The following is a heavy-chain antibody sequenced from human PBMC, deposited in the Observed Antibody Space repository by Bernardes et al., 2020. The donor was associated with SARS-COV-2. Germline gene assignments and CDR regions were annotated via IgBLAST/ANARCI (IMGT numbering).Heavy chain of an antibody. V-gene: IGHV3-30*18. CDR2: ISHDGGHK. D-gene: IGHD6-19*01. Sequence: GGSLRLSCAASGFIFSDYAMHWVRQAPGKGLEWVALISHDGGHKYYADSVRGRFTVSRDNSKNTLYPQINSLRAEDTAMYSCAKILSSGWFDLRVGYFEDWGQGTLVTVSS. CDR1: GFIFSDYA. CDR3: AKILSSGWFDLRVGYFED. J-gene: IGHJ4*02.